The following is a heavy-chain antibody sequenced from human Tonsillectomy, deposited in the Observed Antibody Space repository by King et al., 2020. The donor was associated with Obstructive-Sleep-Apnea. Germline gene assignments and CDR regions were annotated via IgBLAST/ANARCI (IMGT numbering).Heavy chain of an antibody. J-gene: IGHJ4*02. CDR3: ARGRRNERITIFGVVIGVVVYFDY. V-gene: IGHV4-34*01. Sequence: VQLQQWGAGLLKPSETLSLTCAVYGGSFSGYYWSWIRQPPGKGLEWIGEINHSGSTNYNPSLKSRVTISVDTSKNQFSLKLGSVTAADTAVYYCARGRRNERITIFGVVIGVVVYFDYWGQGTLVTVSS. D-gene: IGHD3-3*01. CDR2: INHSGST. CDR1: GGSFSGYY.